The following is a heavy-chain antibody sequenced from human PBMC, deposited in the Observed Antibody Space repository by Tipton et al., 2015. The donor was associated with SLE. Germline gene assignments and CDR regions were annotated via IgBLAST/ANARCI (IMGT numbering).Heavy chain of an antibody. V-gene: IGHV4-39*07. CDR2: IYYSGST. CDR1: GGSISSSSYY. Sequence: TLSLTCTVSGGSISSSSYYWGWIRQPPGKGLEWIGSIYYSGSTYYNPSLKSRVTMSVGTSKNQFSLKLSSVTAADTAVYYCARAGGFIAAAGTRGAFDIWGQGTMVTVSS. CDR3: ARAGGFIAAAGTRGAFDI. J-gene: IGHJ3*02. D-gene: IGHD6-13*01.